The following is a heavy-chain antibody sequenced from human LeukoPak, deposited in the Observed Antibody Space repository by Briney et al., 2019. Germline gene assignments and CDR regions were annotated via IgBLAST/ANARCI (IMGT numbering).Heavy chain of an antibody. D-gene: IGHD1-26*01. CDR1: GYTFNSYG. Sequence: ASVKVSCKTSGYTFNSYGIHWVRQAPGQGLEWMGWISAYNGNTKYDQNFQGRVTMATDTSASTAYMELRSLKSDDTAIYFCARGSGIVAATVTFYWGQGTLVTVSS. CDR3: ARGSGIVAATVTFY. V-gene: IGHV1-18*01. J-gene: IGHJ4*02. CDR2: ISAYNGNT.